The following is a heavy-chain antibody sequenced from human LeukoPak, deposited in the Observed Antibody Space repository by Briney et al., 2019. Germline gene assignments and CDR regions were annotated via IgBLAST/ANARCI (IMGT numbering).Heavy chain of an antibody. J-gene: IGHJ6*02. CDR1: GFAFSNAW. Sequence: GGSLRLSCAASGFAFSNAWMNWVRQAPGKGLEWVGRIKSKTDGGTTDYAVPVKGRFTISRDDSKNTLYLQMNSLKTEDAAVYYYTTDPWYYDSSSMDVWGQGTTVTVSS. CDR2: IKSKTDGGTT. V-gene: IGHV3-15*07. D-gene: IGHD3-22*01. CDR3: TTDPWYYDSSSMDV.